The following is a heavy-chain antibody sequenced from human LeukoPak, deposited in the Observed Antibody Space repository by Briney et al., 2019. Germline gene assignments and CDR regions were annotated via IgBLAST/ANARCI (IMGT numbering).Heavy chain of an antibody. CDR1: GFTFDDYG. CDR3: AKEDCSGGRCYSLHY. Sequence: PGGPLRLSCAASGFTFDDYGMTRVLQTPGKGLEWVSTINWNGGSTAYADSVKGRFTISRDNAKNSLYLQMNSLRAEDAAVYYCAKEDCSGGRCYSLHYWGQGTLVTVSS. V-gene: IGHV3-20*04. CDR2: INWNGGST. D-gene: IGHD2-15*01. J-gene: IGHJ4*02.